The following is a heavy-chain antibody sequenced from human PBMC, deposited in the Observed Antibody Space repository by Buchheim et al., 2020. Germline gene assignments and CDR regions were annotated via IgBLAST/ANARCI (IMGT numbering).Heavy chain of an antibody. V-gene: IGHV4-31*03. D-gene: IGHD2-2*02. CDR2: IYYSGST. CDR3: ARSLRGRYCSSTSCYSYRWLFDY. Sequence: QVQLQESGPGLVKPSQTLSLTCTVSGGSISSGGYYWSWIRQHPGKCLEWIGYIYYSGSTYYNPSLKSRVTISVDTSQNQFPLKLSSVTAADTAVYYCARSLRGRYCSSTSCYSYRWLFDYWGQGTL. CDR1: GGSISSGGYY. J-gene: IGHJ4*02.